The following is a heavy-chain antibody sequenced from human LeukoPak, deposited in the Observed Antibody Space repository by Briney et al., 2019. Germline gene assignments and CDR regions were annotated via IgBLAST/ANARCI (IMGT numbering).Heavy chain of an antibody. D-gene: IGHD3-10*01. Sequence: ASVKVSCKASGGTFSSYAISWVRQAPGQGLEWMGWMNPNSGNTGYAQKFQGRVTITRNTSISTAYMELSSLRSEDTAVYYCARVAHGLWFGDKRYWFDPWGQGTLVTVSS. V-gene: IGHV1-8*03. J-gene: IGHJ5*02. CDR3: ARVAHGLWFGDKRYWFDP. CDR1: GGTFSSYA. CDR2: MNPNSGNT.